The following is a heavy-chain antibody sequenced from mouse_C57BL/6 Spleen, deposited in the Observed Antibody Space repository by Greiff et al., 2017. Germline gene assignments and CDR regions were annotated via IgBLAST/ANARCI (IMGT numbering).Heavy chain of an antibody. CDR1: GFTFSDYY. V-gene: IGHV5-16*01. CDR3: ARDVNYFDY. J-gene: IGHJ2*01. Sequence: EVKLMESEGGLVQPGSSMKLSCTASGFTFSDYYMAWVRQVPEKGLEWVANINYDGSSTYYLDSLKSRFIISRDNAKNILYLQMSSLKSEDTATYYCARDVNYFDYWGQGTTLTVSS. CDR2: INYDGSST.